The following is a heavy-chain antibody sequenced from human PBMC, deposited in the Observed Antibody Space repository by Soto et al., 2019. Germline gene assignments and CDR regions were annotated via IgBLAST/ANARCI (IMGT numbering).Heavy chain of an antibody. Sequence: QVQLVQSGAEVKKPGASVKVSCKASGDTFTDYYIHWVRQAPGQGLEWMGTVNPSGGHTTYAQYLPGRMTMTRDTSTSTLSMELTSLTSEDTAVYYCARGGHVVVVTAALDYWGQGTLVTVSS. J-gene: IGHJ4*02. CDR2: VNPSGGHT. V-gene: IGHV1-46*04. D-gene: IGHD2-21*02. CDR3: ARGGHVVVVTAALDY. CDR1: GDTFTDYY.